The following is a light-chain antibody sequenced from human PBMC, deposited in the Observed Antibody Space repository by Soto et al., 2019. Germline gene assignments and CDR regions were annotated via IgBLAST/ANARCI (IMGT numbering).Light chain of an antibody. J-gene: IGKJ5*01. Sequence: VLTQSPAARSTPPCEGATISCMASEIVFGYSAWYQHKPGQAPLLLIYDASNRATGVPARFSGSGSGTDFTLTISSLEPEDVAVYYCQQRRNWPSSITFGPGTRLEIK. V-gene: IGKV3-11*01. CDR1: EIVFGY. CDR2: DAS. CDR3: QQRRNWPSSIT.